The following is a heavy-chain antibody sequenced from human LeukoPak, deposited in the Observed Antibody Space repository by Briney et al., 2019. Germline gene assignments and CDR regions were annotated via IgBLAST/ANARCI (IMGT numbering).Heavy chain of an antibody. CDR1: GFTFSTYA. CDR2: ISRNGGRT. J-gene: IGHJ4*02. Sequence: GGSLRLSCSASGFTFSTYAMHWVRQAPGKGLEYVSAISRNGGRTYYADSVKGRFTISRNNSKNTLYLQMSSLRAEDTVVYYSVKGLQSGGGVDYWGQGTLVTVSS. CDR3: VKGLQSGGGVDY. D-gene: IGHD3-10*01. V-gene: IGHV3-64D*06.